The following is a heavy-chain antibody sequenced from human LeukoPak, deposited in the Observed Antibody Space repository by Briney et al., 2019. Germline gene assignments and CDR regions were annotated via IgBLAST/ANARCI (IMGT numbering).Heavy chain of an antibody. Sequence: GSLKLSCAASGFTFSDYYMSWIRQAPGKGLEWVSYISSSGSTIYYADSVKGRFTISRDNAKNSLYLQMNSLRAEDTAVYYCARGAIVVVPAASDFDYWGQGTLVTVSS. D-gene: IGHD2-2*01. CDR2: ISSSGSTI. V-gene: IGHV3-11*04. CDR1: GFTFSDYY. CDR3: ARGAIVVVPAASDFDY. J-gene: IGHJ4*02.